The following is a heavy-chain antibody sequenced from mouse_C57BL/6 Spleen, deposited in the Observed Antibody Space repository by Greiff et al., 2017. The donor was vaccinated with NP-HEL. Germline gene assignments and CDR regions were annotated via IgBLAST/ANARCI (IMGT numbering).Heavy chain of an antibody. V-gene: IGHV1-55*01. D-gene: IGHD1-1*01. Sequence: VQLQQPGAELVKPGASVKMSCKASGYTFTSYWITWVKQRPGQGLEWIGDIYPGSGSTNYNEKFKSKATLTVDTSSSTAYMQLSSLTSEDSAVYYCAVITTVVADYYATDYWGQGTSVTVSS. CDR3: AVITTVVADYYATDY. CDR2: IYPGSGST. J-gene: IGHJ4*01. CDR1: GYTFTSYW.